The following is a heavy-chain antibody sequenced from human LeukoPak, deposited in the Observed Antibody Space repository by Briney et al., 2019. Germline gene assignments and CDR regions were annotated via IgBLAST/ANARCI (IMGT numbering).Heavy chain of an antibody. V-gene: IGHV3-72*01. CDR2: TRNKANSYTT. CDR3: ARVEGSGYYTADY. J-gene: IGHJ4*02. CDR1: GFTFSDHY. Sequence: TGGSLRLSCAASGFTFSDHYMDWVRQAPGKGLEWVGRTRNKANSYTTEYAASVKGRFTISRDDSKNSLYLQMNSLKTEDTAVYYCARVEGSGYYTADYWGQGTLVTVSS. D-gene: IGHD3-3*01.